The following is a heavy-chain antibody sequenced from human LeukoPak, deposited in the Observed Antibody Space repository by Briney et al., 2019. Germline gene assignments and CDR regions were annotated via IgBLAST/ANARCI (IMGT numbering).Heavy chain of an antibody. J-gene: IGHJ5*02. CDR2: INPNSGGT. CDR3: LRDRLQLVRSGCCFDP. V-gene: IGHV1-2*02. CDR1: VCTLIKYY. D-gene: IGHD6-13*01. Sequence: VKVACKASVCTLIKYYLDCVRHAPGQGLEWMGWINPNSGGTNYAQKFQGRVTMTRDTCISTAYMELSRQRYGATAQYDVLRDRLQLVRSGCCFDPWGQGTRVSVSS.